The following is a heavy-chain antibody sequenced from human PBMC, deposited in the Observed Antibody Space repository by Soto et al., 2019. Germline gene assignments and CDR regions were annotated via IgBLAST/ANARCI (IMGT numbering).Heavy chain of an antibody. D-gene: IGHD1-26*01. V-gene: IGHV1-69*01. CDR2: IIPIFGTA. Sequence: QVQLVQSGAEVQKPGPSVKVSCKASAGTFSSYAISWVRQAPGQGREWIGGIIPIFGTANYAQKFQGRVTITADEDTNTAYMQLSSLRPEDTAVYYGARRSSVEGKSYYYYYGMDVWCQGSTVTVAS. J-gene: IGHJ6*02. CDR1: AGTFSSYA. CDR3: ARRSSVEGKSYYYYYGMDV.